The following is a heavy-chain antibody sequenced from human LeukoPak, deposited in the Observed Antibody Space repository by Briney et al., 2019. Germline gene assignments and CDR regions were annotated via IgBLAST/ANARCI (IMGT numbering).Heavy chain of an antibody. CDR2: IIPIFGTA. J-gene: IGHJ4*02. V-gene: IGHV1-69*05. Sequence: SVKVSCKASGGTFSSYAISWVRQAPGQGLEWMGGIIPIFGTANYAQKFQGRVTITTDESTSTTYMELSSLRSEDTAVYYCARATHLPIFGVVTLDYWGQGTLVTVSS. CDR3: ARATHLPIFGVVTLDY. D-gene: IGHD3-3*01. CDR1: GGTFSSYA.